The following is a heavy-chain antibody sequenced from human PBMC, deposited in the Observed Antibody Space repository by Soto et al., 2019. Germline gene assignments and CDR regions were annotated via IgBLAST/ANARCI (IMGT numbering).Heavy chain of an antibody. CDR3: AKEMRTTAARDAFDI. V-gene: IGHV3-23*01. D-gene: IGHD1-1*01. J-gene: IGHJ3*02. Sequence: LRLSCTASGFTFRNYVMSWVRQAPGRGLEWVSAISVSGGSTFYADSVKGRFIISRDNSKNTLYLQLNSLRAEDTAVYFCAKEMRTTAARDAFDIWGQGTMVTVSS. CDR2: ISVSGGST. CDR1: GFTFRNYV.